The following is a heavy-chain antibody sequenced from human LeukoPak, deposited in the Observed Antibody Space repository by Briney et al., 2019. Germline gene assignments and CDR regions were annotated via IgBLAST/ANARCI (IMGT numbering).Heavy chain of an antibody. J-gene: IGHJ4*02. Sequence: GGSLRLSCAASGFTFSDHYMDWVRQAPGKGLEWVGRSKNKPNSYTTEYAASVNGRFTISRDDSKKSLYLQMHSLKTEDTAVYYCARKAGGGSWYGSAYFDYWGQGTLVTVSS. CDR1: GFTFSDHY. CDR3: ARKAGGGSWYGSAYFDY. V-gene: IGHV3-72*01. CDR2: SKNKPNSYTT. D-gene: IGHD6-13*01.